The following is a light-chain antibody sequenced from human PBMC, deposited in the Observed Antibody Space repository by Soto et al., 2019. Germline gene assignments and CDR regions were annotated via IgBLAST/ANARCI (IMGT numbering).Light chain of an antibody. Sequence: IQMTQSPSTLSASVGDRVTITCRASHNIERWMAWYQQKPGKAPSLLIFDASTLHSGVPSRFSGSGSGTDFPLTISSLQPDDFATYYCQQFAISTTFGQGPKVDIK. CDR3: QQFAISTT. CDR2: DAS. CDR1: HNIERW. J-gene: IGKJ1*01. V-gene: IGKV1-5*01.